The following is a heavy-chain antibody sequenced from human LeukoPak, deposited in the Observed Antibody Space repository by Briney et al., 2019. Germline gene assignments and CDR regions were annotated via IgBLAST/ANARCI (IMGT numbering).Heavy chain of an antibody. CDR1: GYTFATYF. CDR2: IKPNSGVT. V-gene: IGHV1-2*02. Sequence: VASVKVSCKTSGYTFATYFMHGVRQAPGQGLGWMGYIKPNSGVTNYAQTFRGRVTMTWDTSIGTAYIELSGLTSDDTAIYYGARPTYCGSNCYFNFDYWGQGTLVTVSS. D-gene: IGHD2-21*02. J-gene: IGHJ4*02. CDR3: ARPTYCGSNCYFNFDY.